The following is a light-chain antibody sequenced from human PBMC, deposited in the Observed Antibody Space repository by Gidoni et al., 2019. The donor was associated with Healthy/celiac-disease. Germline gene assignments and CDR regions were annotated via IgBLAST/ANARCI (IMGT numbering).Light chain of an antibody. CDR3: MQALQTPRT. Sequence: DIVMTQSPLSLPVTPGEPASISCPSSQSRLHSNGYNNLEWYLQTPGQSPQLLIYVGSIRAPGVPGRFSGSGSGTDFTLKSSRVEAEDVGVYCCMQALQTPRTFGQGTKVEIK. CDR1: QSRLHSNGYNN. CDR2: VGS. J-gene: IGKJ1*01. V-gene: IGKV2-28*01.